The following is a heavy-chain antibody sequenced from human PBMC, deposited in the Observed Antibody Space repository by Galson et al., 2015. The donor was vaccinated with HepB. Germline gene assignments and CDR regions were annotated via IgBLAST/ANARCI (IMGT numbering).Heavy chain of an antibody. D-gene: IGHD4-11*01. V-gene: IGHV3-49*04. CDR1: GFTFGDYA. Sequence: SLRLSCASSGFTFGDYAMNWVRQAPGKGLEWVGFIRSNAYGGTTEYAASVKGRFTISRDDSKSIAYLQMNSLKTDDTAVYYSSTSKRFDHGNYLWYGMDVWGQGTTVTVSS. CDR2: IRSNAYGGTT. CDR3: STSKRFDHGNYLWYGMDV. J-gene: IGHJ6*02.